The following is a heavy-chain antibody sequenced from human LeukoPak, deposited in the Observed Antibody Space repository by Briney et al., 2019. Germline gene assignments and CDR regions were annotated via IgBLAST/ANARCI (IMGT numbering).Heavy chain of an antibody. Sequence: ASVKVSCKASGYTFTNYGISWVRQAPGQGLEWMGWISAYSGNTNYAQNLQGRVTMTTDTSTCTAYMELRSLRSDDTAVYYCARAPDDYDFWSGPFDYWGRGTLVTVSS. J-gene: IGHJ4*02. D-gene: IGHD3-3*01. CDR3: ARAPDDYDFWSGPFDY. CDR2: ISAYSGNT. V-gene: IGHV1-18*01. CDR1: GYTFTNYG.